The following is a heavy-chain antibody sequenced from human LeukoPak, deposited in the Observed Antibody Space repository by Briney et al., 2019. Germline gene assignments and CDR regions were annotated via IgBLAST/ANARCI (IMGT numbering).Heavy chain of an antibody. J-gene: IGHJ5*02. Sequence: RFSSYWMTWVRQAPGKGLEWIGSIYYSGSTYYNPSLKSRVTISVDTSKNQFSLKLSSVTAADTAVYYCARRPGRVTAGKKVVWFDPWGQGTLVTVSS. CDR1: RFSSYW. CDR3: ARRPGRVTAGKKVVWFDP. D-gene: IGHD6-13*01. CDR2: IYYSGST. V-gene: IGHV4-39*07.